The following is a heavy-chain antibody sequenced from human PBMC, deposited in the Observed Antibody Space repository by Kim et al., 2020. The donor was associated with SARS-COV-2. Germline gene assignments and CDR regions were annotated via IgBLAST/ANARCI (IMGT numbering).Heavy chain of an antibody. CDR1: GFTVSSNY. D-gene: IGHD5-18*01. J-gene: IGHJ6*02. Sequence: GGSLRLSCAASGFTVSSNYMSWVRQAPGKGLEWVSVIYSGGSTYYADSVKGRFTISRDNSKNTLYLQMNSLRAEDTAVYYCARSHTAMVTPRYYYGMDVWGQGATVTVSS. CDR3: ARSHTAMVTPRYYYGMDV. CDR2: IYSGGST. V-gene: IGHV3-53*01.